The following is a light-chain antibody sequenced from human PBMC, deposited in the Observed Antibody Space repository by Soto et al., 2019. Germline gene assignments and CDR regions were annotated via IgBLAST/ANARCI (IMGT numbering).Light chain of an antibody. J-gene: IGKJ5*01. CDR2: GAS. V-gene: IGKV3-15*01. CDR3: QQYNDWPPSIT. Sequence: EIVMTQSPATLSVPPGESATFSCRASQSVSSNLAWYQQKPGQAPRLLIYGASIRATGIPARFSGSGSGTEFTLTISSLQSEDIGVYYCQQYNDWPPSITFGQGTRLEIK. CDR1: QSVSSN.